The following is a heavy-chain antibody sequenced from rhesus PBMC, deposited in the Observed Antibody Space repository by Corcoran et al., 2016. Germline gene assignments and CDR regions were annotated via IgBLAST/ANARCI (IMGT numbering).Heavy chain of an antibody. Sequence: EVQLAQSRAEVKKPGASVKISCKASRYTFTNHYLHLVRTAPGKGLGGVGRIDPENDKRLHSQKFQDNVTITAETSTDTAYMDLSSLTSEDTAVYYCATLTYDNGYFDLWGPGTPITISS. V-gene: IGHV1-111*02. CDR1: RYTFTNHY. D-gene: IGHD3-40*01. J-gene: IGHJ2*01. CDR2: IDPENDKR. CDR3: ATLTYDNGYFDL.